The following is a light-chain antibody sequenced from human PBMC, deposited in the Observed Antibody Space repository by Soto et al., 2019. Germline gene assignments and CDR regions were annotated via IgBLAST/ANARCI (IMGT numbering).Light chain of an antibody. CDR2: KAS. J-gene: IGKJ1*01. Sequence: DIQVNQSPSTLSASVGDRVTITCRASQSISDWLAWYQQKPGKANKLRIYKASNLESRVPTRFSGSASGTDFTLTIGSLQSGDSASDFCHQYTPNALWTFGQGTNV. CDR3: HQYTPNALWT. CDR1: QSISDW. V-gene: IGKV1-5*03.